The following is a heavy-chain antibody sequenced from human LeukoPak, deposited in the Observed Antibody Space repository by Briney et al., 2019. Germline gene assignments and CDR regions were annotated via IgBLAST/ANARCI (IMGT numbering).Heavy chain of an antibody. CDR1: GFTLSNFW. V-gene: IGHV3-23*01. J-gene: IGHJ4*02. D-gene: IGHD1-26*01. CDR2: ISGSRGST. CDR3: AKSSGSGFDH. Sequence: GGSLRLSCSASGFTLSNFWIHWVRQAPGKGLEWVSAISGSRGSTYYADSVKGRFTISRDNSKNTVSLQMNSLRTDDTAVYFCAKSSGSGFDHWGQGTLVTVSS.